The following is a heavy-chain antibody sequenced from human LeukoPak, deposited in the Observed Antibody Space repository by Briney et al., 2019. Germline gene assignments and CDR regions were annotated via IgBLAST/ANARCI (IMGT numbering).Heavy chain of an antibody. CDR3: AKDLGRTDDP. D-gene: IGHD2-2*01. V-gene: IGHV3-23*01. J-gene: IGHJ5*02. CDR2: ISGSGGST. Sequence: GGSLRLSCAASGFTFSSYAMSWVRQTPGKGLEWVSAISGSGGSTYYADSVKGRFTISRDNSKSTLYLQMNSLRAEDTAVYYCAKDLGRTDDPWGQGTLVTVSS. CDR1: GFTFSSYA.